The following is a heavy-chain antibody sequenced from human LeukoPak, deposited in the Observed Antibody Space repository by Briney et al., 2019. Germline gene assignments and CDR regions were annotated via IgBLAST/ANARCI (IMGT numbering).Heavy chain of an antibody. CDR3: TREPYHYDGSGYYHAVPIDY. CDR1: GFTIGDYA. V-gene: IGHV3-49*04. D-gene: IGHD3-22*01. Sequence: GGSLRLSCTASGFTIGDYAMSWVRQAPGKGLEWVGLIRSEVRGGTTELAASVKGRFTISRDDAKSIVYLQMSSLKTEDTAVYYCTREPYHYDGSGYYHAVPIDYWGQGTLVTVSS. J-gene: IGHJ4*02. CDR2: IRSEVRGGTT.